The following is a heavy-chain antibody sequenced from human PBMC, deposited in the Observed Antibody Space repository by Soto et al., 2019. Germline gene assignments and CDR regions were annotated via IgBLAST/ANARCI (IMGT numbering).Heavy chain of an antibody. V-gene: IGHV2-5*02. CDR1: GFSLNTSGVG. CDR3: AHSYSVPAATNWFDP. CDR2: IYWDDDK. Sequence: QITLKESSPTLVKPTQTLTLTCTFSGFSLNTSGVGVGWIRQPPGKALEWLALIYWDDDKRYSPSLKSRLTITKDTSKNQVVLTMTNMDPVDTATYYCAHSYSVPAATNWFDPWGQGTLVTVSS. J-gene: IGHJ5*02. D-gene: IGHD2-2*01.